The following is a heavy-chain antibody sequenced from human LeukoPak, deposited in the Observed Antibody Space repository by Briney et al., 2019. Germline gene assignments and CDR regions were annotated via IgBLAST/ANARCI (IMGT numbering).Heavy chain of an antibody. CDR2: ISGSGDIT. V-gene: IGHV3-23*01. CDR3: AKLGDYYGSGTYSRFDS. Sequence: PGGSLRLSCAASGFTFSSYGMSWVRQTPGKGLEWVSVISGSGDITYYADSVKGRFTISRDNSKNTLYLQMSSLRAEDTALYYCAKLGDYYGSGTYSRFDSWGQGALVTVSS. CDR1: GFTFSSYG. J-gene: IGHJ4*02. D-gene: IGHD3-10*01.